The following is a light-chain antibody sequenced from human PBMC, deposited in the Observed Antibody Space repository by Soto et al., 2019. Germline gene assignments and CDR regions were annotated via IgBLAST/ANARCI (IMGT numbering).Light chain of an antibody. CDR2: DNN. CDR1: SSNIGALYD. Sequence: QSVLTQPPSVSGAPGQRVTISCTGSSSNIGALYDVNWYQQLPGTAPKLLIYDNNNRPSGVPDRFSGSKSGTSASLAITGLQAEDGADYYCQSYDNSLSGHVVFGGGTKLTVL. J-gene: IGLJ2*01. CDR3: QSYDNSLSGHVV. V-gene: IGLV1-40*01.